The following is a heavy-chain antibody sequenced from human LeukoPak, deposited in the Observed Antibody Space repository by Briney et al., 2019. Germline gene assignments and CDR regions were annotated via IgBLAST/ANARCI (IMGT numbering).Heavy chain of an antibody. CDR1: GFPVSRNC. D-gene: IGHD4-11*01. J-gene: IGHJ4*02. Sequence: PGGSLRLSCVASGFPVSRNCMSWVRQAPGKGLEWVSVIYSDGSTYYSDSVRGRFTISRDNSKNTLYLQMHSLRAEDTAVYYCAKLTTSWGQGTLVTVSS. CDR3: AKLTTS. CDR2: IYSDGST. V-gene: IGHV3-53*01.